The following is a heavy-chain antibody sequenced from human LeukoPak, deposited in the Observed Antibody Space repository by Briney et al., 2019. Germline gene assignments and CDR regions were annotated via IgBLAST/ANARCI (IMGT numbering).Heavy chain of an antibody. CDR2: ISGSGGST. Sequence: GGSLRLSCAASGFTFSSYAMSWVRQAPGKGLEWVSAISGSGGSTYYADSVKGRFTISRDNSKNTLYLQMNSLRAEDTAVYYCVKDLDIVSSSDFVDYWGQGTLVTVSS. CDR1: GFTFSSYA. D-gene: IGHD6-6*01. J-gene: IGHJ4*02. CDR3: VKDLDIVSSSDFVDY. V-gene: IGHV3-23*01.